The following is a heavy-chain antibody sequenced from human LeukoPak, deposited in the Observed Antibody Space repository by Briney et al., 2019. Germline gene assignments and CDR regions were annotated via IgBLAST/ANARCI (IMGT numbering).Heavy chain of an antibody. CDR3: ARGHDYGDYFDY. Sequence: PGGSLRLSCVASGFTFGKYWMSWVRQAPGKGLEWVSAISGSGGSTYCADSVKGRFTISRDNSKNTLYLQMNSLRAEDTAVYYCARGHDYGDYFDYWGQGTLVTVSS. J-gene: IGHJ4*02. CDR2: ISGSGGST. D-gene: IGHD4-17*01. V-gene: IGHV3-23*01. CDR1: GFTFGKYW.